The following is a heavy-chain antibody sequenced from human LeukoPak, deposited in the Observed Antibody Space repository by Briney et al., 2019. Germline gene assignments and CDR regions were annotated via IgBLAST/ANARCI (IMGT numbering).Heavy chain of an antibody. CDR2: INHSGST. D-gene: IGHD3-22*01. Sequence: SETLSLTCAVYGGSFSGYYWSWIRQPPGKGLEWIGEINHSGSTNYNPSLKSRVTISVDTSKNQFSLKLSSVTAADTAVYYCACFSGYSSPPTGYWGQGTLVTVSS. CDR1: GGSFSGYY. CDR3: ACFSGYSSPPTGY. J-gene: IGHJ4*02. V-gene: IGHV4-34*01.